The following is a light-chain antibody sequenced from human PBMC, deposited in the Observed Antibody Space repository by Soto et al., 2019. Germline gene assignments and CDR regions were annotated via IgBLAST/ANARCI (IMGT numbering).Light chain of an antibody. CDR3: HQSYRAPHT. V-gene: IGKV1-39*01. J-gene: IGKJ2*01. CDR1: QSINKY. CDR2: TAS. Sequence: DIQMTQSPSSLSASVGDRVTITCRASQSINKYLHWYQQKPGKAPKLLIYTASSLESGVPSRFSGSESGTDFTLTISSLQPEDFASYFCHQSYRAPHTFGQGTKVDIK.